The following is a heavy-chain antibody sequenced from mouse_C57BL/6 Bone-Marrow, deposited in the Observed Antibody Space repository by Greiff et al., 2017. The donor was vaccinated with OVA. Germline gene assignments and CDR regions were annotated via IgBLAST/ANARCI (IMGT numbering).Heavy chain of an antibody. J-gene: IGHJ1*03. CDR2: ISNGGGST. CDR1: GFTFSDYY. CDR3: ARVLNWYFDV. Sequence: EVKVVESGGGLVQPGGSLKLSCAASGFTFSDYYMYWVRQTPEKRLEWVAYISNGGGSTYYPDTVKGRFTISRDNAKNTLYLQMSRLKSEDTAMYYCARVLNWYFDVWGTGTTVTVSS. V-gene: IGHV5-12*01.